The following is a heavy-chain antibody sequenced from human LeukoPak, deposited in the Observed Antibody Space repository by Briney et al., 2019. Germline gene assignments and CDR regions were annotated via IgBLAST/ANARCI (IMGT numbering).Heavy chain of an antibody. D-gene: IGHD3-22*01. Sequence: SVKVSCKASGGTFSSYAISWVRQAPGQGLEWMGRIIPIFGTANYAQKFQGRVTITTDESTSTAYMELSSLRSEDTAVYYCARDKVVLVTMIVKDAFDIWGQGTMVTVSP. V-gene: IGHV1-69*05. J-gene: IGHJ3*02. CDR3: ARDKVVLVTMIVKDAFDI. CDR2: IIPIFGTA. CDR1: GGTFSSYA.